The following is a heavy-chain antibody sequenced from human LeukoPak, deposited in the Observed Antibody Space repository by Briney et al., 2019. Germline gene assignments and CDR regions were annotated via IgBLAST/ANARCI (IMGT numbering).Heavy chain of an antibody. V-gene: IGHV4-4*07. CDR1: GGSINTYY. Sequence: SETLSLTCTVSGGSINTYYWSWIRQPAGKGLEWIGRIYSSGSTNYNPSLKSRVTISVDASKNQFSLKLSSVTAADTAVYHCAREPSYSSSWYGYWGQGTLVTVSS. CDR2: IYSSGST. CDR3: AREPSYSSSWYGY. J-gene: IGHJ4*02. D-gene: IGHD6-13*01.